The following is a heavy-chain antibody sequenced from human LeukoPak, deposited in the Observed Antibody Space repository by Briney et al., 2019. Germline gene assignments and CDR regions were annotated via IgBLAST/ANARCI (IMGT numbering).Heavy chain of an antibody. CDR1: GFTFSSYG. Sequence: PGGSLRLSCAASGFTFSSYGMHWVRQAPGKGLEWVAVISYEGSNKNYADSVKGRFTISRDNSKNTLYPQISSLRTEDTAVYYRATVHTLTGAHSVHWYYGMDVWGKGTTVTVSS. CDR3: ATVHTLTGAHSVHWYYGMDV. J-gene: IGHJ6*04. V-gene: IGHV3-30*03. D-gene: IGHD3-9*01. CDR2: ISYEGSNK.